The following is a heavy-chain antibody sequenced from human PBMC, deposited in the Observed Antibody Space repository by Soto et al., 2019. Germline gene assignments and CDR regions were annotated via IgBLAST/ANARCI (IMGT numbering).Heavy chain of an antibody. CDR3: AKELHDSSGSPMYYFDY. J-gene: IGHJ4*02. D-gene: IGHD3-22*01. CDR2: IYYSGST. CDR1: GGSISSGGYS. V-gene: IGHV4-30-2*01. Sequence: SETLSLTCAVSGGSISSGGYSWSWIRQPPGKGLEWIGYIYYSGSTYYNPSLKSRVTISVDTSKNQFSLRAEDTAVYYCAKELHDSSGSPMYYFDYWGPGTLVTVSS.